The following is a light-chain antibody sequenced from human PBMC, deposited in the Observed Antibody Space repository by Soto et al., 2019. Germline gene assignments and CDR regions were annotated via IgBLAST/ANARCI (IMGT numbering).Light chain of an antibody. V-gene: IGKV1-6*01. CDR1: QGIRND. J-gene: IGKJ1*01. CDR2: AAS. CDR3: QQRSNWPLT. Sequence: AIQMTQSPSSLSASVGDRVTITCRASQGIRNDLDWFQQKPGKAPKLLIYAASNLQSGVPARFSGSGSGTDFTLTISSLQPEDFATYYCQQRSNWPLTFGQGSNVEIK.